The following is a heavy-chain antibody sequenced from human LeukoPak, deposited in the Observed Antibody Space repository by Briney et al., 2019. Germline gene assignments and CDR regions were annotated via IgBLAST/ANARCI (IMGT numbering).Heavy chain of an antibody. D-gene: IGHD2/OR15-2a*01. CDR1: GFPFRDYY. Sequence: SGGSLRLSCAASGFPFRDYYMTWIRQAPGKGLEWISYISRSGDTLYYADSVEGRFTISRDNAKNSLFLQMNSLRADDTAVYYCAREVVIFPDYYYYGMDVWGQGTTVTVSS. CDR3: AREVVIFPDYYYYGMDV. J-gene: IGHJ6*02. CDR2: ISRSGDTL. V-gene: IGHV3-11*01.